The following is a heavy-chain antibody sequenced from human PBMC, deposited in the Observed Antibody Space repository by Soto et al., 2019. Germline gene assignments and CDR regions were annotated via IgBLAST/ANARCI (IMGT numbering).Heavy chain of an antibody. J-gene: IGHJ6*02. D-gene: IGHD3-3*01. V-gene: IGHV4-59*01. CDR2: IYYSGST. Sequence: SXTLSLTCTVSGGSISSYYCSWIMQPPGKGLEWIGYIYYSGSTNYNPSLKSRVTISVDTSKNQFSLKLSSVTAADTAVYYCALGVVNNHYYGMDVWGQGTTVTVSS. CDR1: GGSISSYY. CDR3: ALGVVNNHYYGMDV.